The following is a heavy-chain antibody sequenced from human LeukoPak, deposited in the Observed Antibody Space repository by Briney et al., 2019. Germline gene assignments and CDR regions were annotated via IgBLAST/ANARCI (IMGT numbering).Heavy chain of an antibody. CDR2: IYYSGST. CDR1: GGSISRYY. J-gene: IGHJ3*02. V-gene: IGHV4-59*01. Sequence: PSETLSLTCTVSGGSISRYYWSWIRQPPGKGLEWIGYIYYSGSTNYNPSLKSRVTISVDTSKNQFSLKLSSVTAADTAVYYCASTDRIKDAFDIWGQGTMVTVSS. CDR3: ASTDRIKDAFDI. D-gene: IGHD1-14*01.